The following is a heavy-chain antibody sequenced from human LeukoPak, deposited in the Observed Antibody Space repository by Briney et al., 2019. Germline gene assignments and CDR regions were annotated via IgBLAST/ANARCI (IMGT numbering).Heavy chain of an antibody. CDR1: GGTISSYA. Sequence: SVKVSCKASGGTISSYAISWVRQAPGQGLEWMGGIIPIFGTANYAQKFQGRVTITADESTSTAYMELSSLRSEDTAVYYCARGLGSGWYLTDDYWGQGTLVTVSS. CDR2: IIPIFGTA. V-gene: IGHV1-69*13. D-gene: IGHD6-19*01. CDR3: ARGLGSGWYLTDDY. J-gene: IGHJ4*02.